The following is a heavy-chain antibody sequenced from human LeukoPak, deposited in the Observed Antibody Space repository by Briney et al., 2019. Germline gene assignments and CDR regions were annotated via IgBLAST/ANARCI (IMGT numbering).Heavy chain of an antibody. J-gene: IGHJ4*02. CDR2: INPNSGGT. CDR3: AREGYSYGHFHY. D-gene: IGHD5-18*01. V-gene: IGHV1-2*04. CDR1: GYSFTGYY. Sequence: ASVKVSCKASGYSFTGYYMHWVRQAPGQGLEWMGWINPNSGGTKYAQKFQGWVTMTRDTSISTAYMELSGLKSDDTAMYYCAREGYSYGHFHYWGQGTLVTVSS.